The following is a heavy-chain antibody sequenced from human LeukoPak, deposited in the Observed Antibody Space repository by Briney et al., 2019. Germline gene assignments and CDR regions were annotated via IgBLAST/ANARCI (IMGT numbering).Heavy chain of an antibody. J-gene: IGHJ2*01. CDR1: GFTFSSYE. V-gene: IGHV3-48*03. CDR3: ASDRPVVVAKKRFWYFDL. D-gene: IGHD3-22*01. Sequence: GGSLRLSCAASGFTFSSYEMNWVRQAPGKGLVWVSYISTSGSTTYYADSVKGRFTISRDNAKNSLYLQMNSLRAEDTAVYYCASDRPVVVAKKRFWYFDLWGRGTLVTVSS. CDR2: ISTSGSTT.